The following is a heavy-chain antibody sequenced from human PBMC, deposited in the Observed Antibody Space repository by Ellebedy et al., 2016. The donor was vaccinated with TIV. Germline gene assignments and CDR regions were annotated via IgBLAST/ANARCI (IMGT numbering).Heavy chain of an antibody. CDR2: ISSTTSTI. CDR1: GFTFSNFW. CDR3: AKLAGISSWYAEY. J-gene: IGHJ4*02. D-gene: IGHD6-13*01. V-gene: IGHV3-48*02. Sequence: GESLKISCAASGFTFSNFWMNWVRQAPGKGLEWVSYISSTTSTIYYADSVKGRFTISRDNAKNSLYLQLNSLRDEDTALYYCAKLAGISSWYAEYWGQGTLVTVSS.